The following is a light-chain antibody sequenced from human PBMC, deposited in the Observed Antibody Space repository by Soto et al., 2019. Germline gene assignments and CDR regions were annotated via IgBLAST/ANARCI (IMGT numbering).Light chain of an antibody. J-gene: IGKJ1*01. Sequence: DIQMTQSPSTLSASVGDRDTITCRASQSISSWLAWYQRKPGKAPKLLIYRASILESGVPSSFSGSGSGTEFTLTISSLQPDDFATYYCQQYNGYPWTFGQGTKVEV. CDR1: QSISSW. V-gene: IGKV1-5*03. CDR2: RAS. CDR3: QQYNGYPWT.